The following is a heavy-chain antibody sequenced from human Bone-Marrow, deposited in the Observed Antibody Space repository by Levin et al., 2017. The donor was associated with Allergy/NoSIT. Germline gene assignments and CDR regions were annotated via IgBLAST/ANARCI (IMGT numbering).Heavy chain of an antibody. Sequence: KISCMASGDTLSSHTVSWVRLAPGHGLEWMGRVIPVLDVAVYAQTFQGRLTLTADTSTGAYTMELSRLRSDDTALYYCARDDANFGRQLLHWGQGTLVVVSS. CDR1: GDTLSSHT. CDR3: ARDDANFGRQLLH. J-gene: IGHJ1*01. D-gene: IGHD2-2*01. CDR2: VIPVLDVA. V-gene: IGHV1-69*04.